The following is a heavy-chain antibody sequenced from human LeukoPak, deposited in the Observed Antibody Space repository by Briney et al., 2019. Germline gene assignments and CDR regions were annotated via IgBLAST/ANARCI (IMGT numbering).Heavy chain of an antibody. Sequence: ASVKVSCKASGYTFTDYYMHWVQQAPGKGLEWMGRVDPEDGETLYAEKFQGRVTITADTSTDTAYMELSSLRSEDTAVYYCATGRISYGSDYWGQGTLVTVSS. J-gene: IGHJ4*02. V-gene: IGHV1-69-2*01. D-gene: IGHD4-17*01. CDR3: ATGRISYGSDY. CDR1: GYTFTDYY. CDR2: VDPEDGET.